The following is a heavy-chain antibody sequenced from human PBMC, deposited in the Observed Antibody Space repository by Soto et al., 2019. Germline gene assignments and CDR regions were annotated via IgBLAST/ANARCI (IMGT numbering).Heavy chain of an antibody. D-gene: IGHD3-22*01. J-gene: IGHJ4*02. V-gene: IGHV3-30*18. CDR3: AKEGYYDSSGLFPYFDY. CDR1: GFTFSSYG. Sequence: GGSLRLSCAASGFTFSSYGMHWVRQAPGKGLEWVAVISYDGSNKYYADSVKGRFTISRDNSKNTLYLQMNSLRAEDTAVYYCAKEGYYDSSGLFPYFDYWGQGALVTVSS. CDR2: ISYDGSNK.